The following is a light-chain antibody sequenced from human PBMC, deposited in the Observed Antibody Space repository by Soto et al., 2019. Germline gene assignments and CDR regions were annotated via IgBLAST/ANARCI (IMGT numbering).Light chain of an antibody. CDR1: SGHSSYI. Sequence: QPVLTQSSSASASLGSSVKLTCTLSSGHSSYIIAWHQQQPGKAPRYLMKLEGSGSYNKGSGVPDRFSGSSSGADRYLTISHLQFEDEADYYCATWDNNPRVFGTGTKVTVL. CDR2: LEGSGSY. CDR3: ATWDNNPRV. J-gene: IGLJ1*01. V-gene: IGLV4-60*02.